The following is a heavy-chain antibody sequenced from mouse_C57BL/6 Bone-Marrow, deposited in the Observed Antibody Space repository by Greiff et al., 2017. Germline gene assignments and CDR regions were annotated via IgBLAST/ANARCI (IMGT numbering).Heavy chain of an antibody. CDR3: ASLLLRRGFAY. Sequence: QVTLKVCGPGILQSSQTLSLTCSFSGFSLSTSGMGVSWIRQPSGKGLEWLAHIYWDDDKRYNPSLKSRLTISKDTSRNQVFLKITSVDTADTATYYCASLLLRRGFAYWGQGTLVTVSA. J-gene: IGHJ3*01. CDR1: GFSLSTSGMG. D-gene: IGHD1-1*01. CDR2: IYWDDDK. V-gene: IGHV8-12*01.